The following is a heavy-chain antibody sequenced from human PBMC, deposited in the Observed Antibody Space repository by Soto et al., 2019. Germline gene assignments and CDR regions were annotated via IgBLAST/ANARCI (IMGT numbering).Heavy chain of an antibody. V-gene: IGHV4-34*01. CDR2: INHSGST. D-gene: IGHD3-22*01. CDR3: ARGHINYDSSAAQKSHFDY. J-gene: IGHJ4*02. Sequence: KPSETLSLTCAVYGGSFSGYYWSWIRQPPGKGLEWIGEINHSGSTNYNPSLKSRVTISVDTSKNQFSLKLSSVTAADTAVYYCARGHINYDSSAAQKSHFDYWGQGTLVTVSS. CDR1: GGSFSGYY.